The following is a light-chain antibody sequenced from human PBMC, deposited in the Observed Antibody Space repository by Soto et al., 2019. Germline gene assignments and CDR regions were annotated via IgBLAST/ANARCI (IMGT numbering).Light chain of an antibody. V-gene: IGLV2-14*01. Sequence: QSVLTQPASVSGSPGQSITISCTGTSSDVGGYNYVSWYQQHPGKAPKLMIYEVSNRPSGVSNRFSGSKSGNTASLTISGLQAEDEADYYCSSYTGISTYVFGTGTKGTVL. CDR1: SSDVGGYNY. J-gene: IGLJ1*01. CDR2: EVS. CDR3: SSYTGISTYV.